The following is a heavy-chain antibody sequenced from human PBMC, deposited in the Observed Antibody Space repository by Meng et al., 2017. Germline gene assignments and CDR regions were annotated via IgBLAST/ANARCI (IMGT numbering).Heavy chain of an antibody. Sequence: GESLKISCAASGFTFSSYAMSWVRQAPGKGLEWVSAISGSGGSTYYADSVKGRFTISRDNSKNTLYLQMNSLRAEDTAVYYCAKDGKGIVGATTFDYWGQGTLVTVSS. J-gene: IGHJ4*02. D-gene: IGHD1-26*01. CDR2: ISGSGGST. V-gene: IGHV3-23*01. CDR3: AKDGKGIVGATTFDY. CDR1: GFTFSSYA.